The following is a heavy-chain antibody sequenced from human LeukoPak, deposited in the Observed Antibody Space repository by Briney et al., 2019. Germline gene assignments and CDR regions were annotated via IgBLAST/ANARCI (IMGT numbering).Heavy chain of an antibody. CDR2: IRYDGSNK. Sequence: PGGSLRLSCAASGFTFSSYGMHWVRQAPGKGLEWVAFIRYDGSNKYYADSVKGRFTISRDNSKSTLYLQMNSLRAEDTAVYYCAKDQDLVGASNLDYWGQGTLVTVSS. J-gene: IGHJ4*02. D-gene: IGHD1-26*01. V-gene: IGHV3-30*02. CDR3: AKDQDLVGASNLDY. CDR1: GFTFSSYG.